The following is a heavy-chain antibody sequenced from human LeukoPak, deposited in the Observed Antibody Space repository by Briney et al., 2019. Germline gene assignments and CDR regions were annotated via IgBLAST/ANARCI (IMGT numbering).Heavy chain of an antibody. Sequence: ASVKVSCKASGGTFSSYAISWVRQAPGQGLEWMGGIIPIFGTAIYAQKFQGRVTMTEDTSTDTAYMELSSLRSEDTAVYYCATAWPKLGIYFDYWGQGTLVTVSS. V-gene: IGHV1-69*06. CDR2: IIPIFGTA. CDR1: GGTFSSYA. D-gene: IGHD7-27*01. J-gene: IGHJ4*02. CDR3: ATAWPKLGIYFDY.